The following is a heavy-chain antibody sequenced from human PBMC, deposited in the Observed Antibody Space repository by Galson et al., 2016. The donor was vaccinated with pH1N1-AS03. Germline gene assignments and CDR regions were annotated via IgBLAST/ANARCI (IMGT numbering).Heavy chain of an antibody. CDR3: ASAVRGSAVDV. D-gene: IGHD3-10*01. V-gene: IGHV3-7*01. Sequence: CAVSGFSFSVFWMRWVRQAPGKGLESVANIKNDGSDQYYVDSVKGRFTISRDNAKNSLYLQMNSLRVEDTAIYYCASAVRGSAVDVWGQGTTVTVSS. CDR2: IKNDGSDQ. J-gene: IGHJ6*02. CDR1: GFSFSVFW.